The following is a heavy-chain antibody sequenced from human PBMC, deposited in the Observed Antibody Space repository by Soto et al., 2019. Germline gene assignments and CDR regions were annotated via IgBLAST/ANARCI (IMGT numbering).Heavy chain of an antibody. CDR2: ISGSGGST. V-gene: IGHV3-23*01. D-gene: IGHD3-3*01. Sequence: GGSLRLSCAASGFTFSSYAMSWVRQAPGKGLEWASAISGSGGSTYYADSVKGRFTISRDNSKSTLYLQMNSLRAEDTAVYYCAKESPRFWSGNHQNLPTYFDYWGQGTLVTVSS. J-gene: IGHJ4*02. CDR3: AKESPRFWSGNHQNLPTYFDY. CDR1: GFTFSSYA.